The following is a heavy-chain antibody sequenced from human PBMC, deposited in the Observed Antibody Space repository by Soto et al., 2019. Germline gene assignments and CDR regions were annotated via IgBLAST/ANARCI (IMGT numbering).Heavy chain of an antibody. CDR3: AREGGRIQLWPDAFDI. CDR2: VSHTGST. J-gene: IGHJ3*02. CDR1: GGSISSYY. Sequence: SETLSLTCTVSVSGGSISSYYWSWIRQPSGKGPEWIGYVSHTGSTNYNPSLNSRVTISLDTSKNQFSLKLNSVTAADTAVYYCAREGGRIQLWPDAFDIWGQGTMVTVSS. D-gene: IGHD5-18*01. V-gene: IGHV4-59*01.